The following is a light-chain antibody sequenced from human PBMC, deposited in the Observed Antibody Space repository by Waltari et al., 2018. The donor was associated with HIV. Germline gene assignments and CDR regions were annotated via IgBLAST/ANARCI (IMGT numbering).Light chain of an antibody. Sequence: QSALTQPASVSESPGQSITISCTGTSSDVGVYNYVSWYQQHPGKAPKLMIYDVSNRPSVFSNLFSGSKAGNTASLTISGLQAEDEADYYCSSYTSSSPYAFGTGTKVTVL. J-gene: IGLJ1*01. CDR3: SSYTSSSPYA. V-gene: IGLV2-14*03. CDR2: DVS. CDR1: SSDVGVYNY.